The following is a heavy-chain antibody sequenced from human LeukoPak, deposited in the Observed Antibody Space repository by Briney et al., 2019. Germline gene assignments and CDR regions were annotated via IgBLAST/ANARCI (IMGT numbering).Heavy chain of an antibody. Sequence: GGSLRLSCAASGFTFRSYEMNWVRQAPGKGLEWVSYISSSGATKYYADSMKGRFTISRDNAKNSLYLQMSSLRAEDTAVYYCAGDPAITLLRGVIDYWGQGTLVTVSS. D-gene: IGHD3-10*01. CDR3: AGDPAITLLRGVIDY. J-gene: IGHJ4*02. CDR1: GFTFRSYE. CDR2: ISSSGATK. V-gene: IGHV3-48*03.